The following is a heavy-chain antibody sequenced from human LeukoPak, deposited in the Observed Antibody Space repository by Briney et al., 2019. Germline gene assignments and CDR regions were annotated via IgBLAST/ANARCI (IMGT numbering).Heavy chain of an antibody. CDR2: IYYSGST. Sequence: PSETLSLTCTVSGGSISSSSYYWGWIRQPPGKGLEWIGSIYYSGSTYYNPSLKSRVTISVDTSKNQFSLKLSSVTAADTAVYYCAREGIVVVPAAITNWFDPWGQGTLVTVSS. V-gene: IGHV4-39*07. CDR1: GGSISSSSYY. D-gene: IGHD2-2*01. J-gene: IGHJ5*02. CDR3: AREGIVVVPAAITNWFDP.